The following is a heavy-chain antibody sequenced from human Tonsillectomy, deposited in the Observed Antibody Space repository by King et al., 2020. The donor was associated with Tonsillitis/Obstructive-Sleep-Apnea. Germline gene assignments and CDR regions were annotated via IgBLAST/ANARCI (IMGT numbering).Heavy chain of an antibody. CDR1: GYTFTSYY. CDR2: INPSGGST. J-gene: IGHJ5*02. V-gene: IGHV1-46*01. CDR3: ARAGGCRISVVVVTGTQQGSGWFDP. Sequence: VQLVESGAEVKKPGASVKVSCTASGYTFTSYYMHWVRRAPGQGLEWMGVINPSGGSTSYAQTFQGRVTMTRDTSTSTVYMELSSLRSEDTAVYYCARAGGCRISVVVVTGTQQGSGWFDPWGQGTLVTVSS. D-gene: IGHD2-15*01.